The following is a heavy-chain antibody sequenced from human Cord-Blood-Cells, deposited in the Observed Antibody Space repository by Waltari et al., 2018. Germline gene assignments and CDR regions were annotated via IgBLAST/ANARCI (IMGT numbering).Heavy chain of an antibody. CDR3: ARDCPADLWELLDY. CDR1: GFTFRSAW. V-gene: IGHV3-7*01. J-gene: IGHJ4*02. D-gene: IGHD1-26*01. Sequence: EVQLVESGGGLVYPAGPLRVYCAASGFTFRSAWMSWVLQAPGKGLEWVANIKQDGSEKYYVDSVKGRFTISRDNAKNSLYLQMNSLRAEDTAVYYCARDCPADLWELLDYWGQGTLVTVSS. CDR2: IKQDGSEK.